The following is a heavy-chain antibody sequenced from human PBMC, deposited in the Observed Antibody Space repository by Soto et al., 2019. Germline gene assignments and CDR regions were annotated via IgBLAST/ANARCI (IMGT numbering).Heavy chain of an antibody. CDR3: ARLIEGYPPHNYFDP. D-gene: IGHD2-15*01. CDR1: GDSVKSSY. Sequence: QVQLQQSVALLVKPSETLSLTCSVSGDSVKSSYWAWIRQSPGRAPEWVGYVFDFGSTGYHPSLKGRLTISMDTSKNQVSLSLRSVTVADTGIYYCARLIEGYPPHNYFDPLGQGTLVTVSS. V-gene: IGHV4-59*02. CDR2: VFDFGST. J-gene: IGHJ5*02.